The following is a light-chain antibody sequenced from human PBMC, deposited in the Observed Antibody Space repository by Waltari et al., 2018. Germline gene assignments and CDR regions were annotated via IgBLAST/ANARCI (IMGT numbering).Light chain of an antibody. CDR1: QTIFYGSNNKNY. V-gene: IGKV4-1*01. J-gene: IGKJ4*01. CDR2: WAS. CDR3: QQYYDTPLS. Sequence: DIVMTQSPDSLAVSLGERATINCKSSQTIFYGSNNKNYLAWYQPKPRQPPRLPLYWASTRESGVPDRFSGSGSGTDFTLTISSLQAEDVAVYYCQQYYDTPLSFGGGTKVEIK.